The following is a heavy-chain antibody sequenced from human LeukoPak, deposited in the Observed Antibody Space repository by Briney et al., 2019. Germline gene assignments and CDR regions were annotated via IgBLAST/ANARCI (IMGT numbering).Heavy chain of an antibody. D-gene: IGHD1-26*01. CDR3: ARDGRELLAHFDY. J-gene: IGHJ4*02. CDR1: GFTFTSYA. CDR2: ISYDGSNK. V-gene: IGHV3-30-3*01. Sequence: PGRSLRLSCAASGFTFTSYAIHWVRQAPGKGLEWVAVISYDGSNKYYADSVKGRFTISRDNSKNTLYLQMSSLRAEDTAVYYCARDGRELLAHFDYWGQGTLVTVSS.